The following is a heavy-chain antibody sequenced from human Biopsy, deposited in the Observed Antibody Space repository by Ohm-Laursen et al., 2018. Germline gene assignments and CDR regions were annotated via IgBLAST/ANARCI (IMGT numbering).Heavy chain of an antibody. D-gene: IGHD3-3*01. Sequence: GSSVKVSCKASGGPSSNYAFSWVRQAPGQGLEWVGRIVPILGHLNYAQRFQGRVSITADKSTTYVHMELGRLTSGDTAVYYCAADADGYYTEFDYWGPGTLATVSS. J-gene: IGHJ4*02. CDR3: AADADGYYTEFDY. CDR2: IVPILGHL. CDR1: GGPSSNYA. V-gene: IGHV1-69*04.